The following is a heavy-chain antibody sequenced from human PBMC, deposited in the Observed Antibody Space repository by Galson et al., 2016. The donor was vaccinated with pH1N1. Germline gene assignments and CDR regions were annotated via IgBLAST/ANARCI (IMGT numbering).Heavy chain of an antibody. CDR3: AEVVRGGATPIDY. Sequence: SLRLSCAASGFTFGAYAINWVRQAPGKGLEWVSAISDGGATKLYGDSVKGRFTITRDNSENTVFLQMNSLRAEDTAVYYCAEVVRGGATPIDYGGQGTLVTVSS. D-gene: IGHD2-15*01. CDR1: GFTFGAYA. J-gene: IGHJ4*02. V-gene: IGHV3-23*01. CDR2: ISDGGATK.